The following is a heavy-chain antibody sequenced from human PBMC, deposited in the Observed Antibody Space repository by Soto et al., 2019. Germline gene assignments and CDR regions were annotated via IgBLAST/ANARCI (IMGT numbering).Heavy chain of an antibody. CDR2: IYYSGST. D-gene: IGHD4-17*01. V-gene: IGHV4-59*01. CDR1: GGSISSYY. J-gene: IGHJ4*02. Sequence: SETLSLTCTVSGGSISSYYWSWIRQPPGKGLEWIGYIYYSGSTNYNPSLKSRVTISVDTSKNQFSLKLSSVTTADTAVYYCARRYGASFDYWGQGTLVTVS. CDR3: ARRYGASFDY.